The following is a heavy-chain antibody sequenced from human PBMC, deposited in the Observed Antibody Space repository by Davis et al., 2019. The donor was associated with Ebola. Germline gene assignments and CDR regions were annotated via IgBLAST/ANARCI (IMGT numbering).Heavy chain of an antibody. D-gene: IGHD6-6*01. CDR3: ARDWGRQLVPPWFDP. Sequence: AASVNVSCKASGGTFSSYAISWLRQAPAQGLEWMGRIIPILGIANYAQKFQGRVTITADKSTSTAYMVLSSLRAEDTAVYYCARDWGRQLVPPWFDPWGQGTLVTVSS. CDR1: GGTFSSYA. J-gene: IGHJ5*02. CDR2: IIPILGIA. V-gene: IGHV1-69*04.